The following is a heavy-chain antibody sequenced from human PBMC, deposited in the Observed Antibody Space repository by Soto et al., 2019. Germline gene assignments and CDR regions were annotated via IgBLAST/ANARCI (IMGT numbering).Heavy chain of an antibody. CDR3: VRAVAAAGSF. V-gene: IGHV3-7*01. CDR1: VGTVSSYW. J-gene: IGHJ4*02. D-gene: IGHD6-13*01. CDR2: IKEDGSKK. Sequence: VRLSCEPCVGTVSSYWMNSVRQAPGKGLEWVANIKEDGSKKYYVDSVKGRFTISRDNAENSLYLQMNSLRAEDTAIYYCVRAVAAAGSFWGRGILVTVSS.